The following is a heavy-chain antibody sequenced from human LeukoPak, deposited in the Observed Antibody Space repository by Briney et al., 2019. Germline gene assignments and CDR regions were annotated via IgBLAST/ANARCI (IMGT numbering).Heavy chain of an antibody. D-gene: IGHD2-2*01. CDR3: TRWGLCSSTTCQISDF. Sequence: ASVKVSCKASGYTFTSYGISWVRPAPGQGLEWMGWINGYNGNTNYAQKVQGRVTMTTDTFTATAYMELRSLRSDDTAVYFCTRWGLCSSTTCQISDFWGQGTLLTVSS. CDR2: INGYNGNT. V-gene: IGHV1-18*01. CDR1: GYTFTSYG. J-gene: IGHJ4*02.